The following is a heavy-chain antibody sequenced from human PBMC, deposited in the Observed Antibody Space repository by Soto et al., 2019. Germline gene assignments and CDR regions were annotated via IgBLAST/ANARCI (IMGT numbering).Heavy chain of an antibody. V-gene: IGHV1-2*02. CDR2: VNPNTGLT. CDR1: GGTFTALH. Sequence: ASVNVSCKASGGTFTALHVNWVRQAPGQGLEWMGWVNPNTGLTKYAQKFQGRVIMTRDTSINTAYMELSGLTSDDTAVYYCTTLRLDPWGQGTLVTVSS. CDR3: TTLRLDP. J-gene: IGHJ5*02. D-gene: IGHD3-9*01.